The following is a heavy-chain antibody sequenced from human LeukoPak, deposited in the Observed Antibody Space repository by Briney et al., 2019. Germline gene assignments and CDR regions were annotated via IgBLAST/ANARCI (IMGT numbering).Heavy chain of an antibody. J-gene: IGHJ4*02. CDR3: AKVGTRRSGWYRFDY. CDR1: GFTFDDYA. CDR2: ISWNSGSI. D-gene: IGHD6-19*01. V-gene: IGHV3-9*01. Sequence: GGSLRLSCAASGFTFDDYAMHWVRQAPGKGLEWVSGISWNSGSIGYADSVKGRFTISRDNAKNSLYLQMNSLRAEDTALYYCAKVGTRRSGWYRFDYWGQGTLVTVSS.